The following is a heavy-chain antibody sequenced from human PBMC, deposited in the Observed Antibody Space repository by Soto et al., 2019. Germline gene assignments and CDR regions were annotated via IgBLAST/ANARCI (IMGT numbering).Heavy chain of an antibody. CDR1: GFTFDDYA. Sequence: EVQLAESGGGLVQPGRSLRLSCAASGFTFDDYAMHWVRQAPGKGLEWVSGISWNSGSIGYADSVKGRFTISRDNAKNSLYLQMNSLRAEDTALYYCAKDSAYYYYYMDVWGKGTTVTVSS. J-gene: IGHJ6*03. V-gene: IGHV3-9*01. CDR3: AKDSAYYYYYMDV. CDR2: ISWNSGSI.